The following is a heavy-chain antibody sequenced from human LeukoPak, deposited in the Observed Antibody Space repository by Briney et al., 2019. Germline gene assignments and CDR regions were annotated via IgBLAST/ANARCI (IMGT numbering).Heavy chain of an antibody. CDR2: IYYSGST. J-gene: IGHJ4*02. V-gene: IGHV4-59*08. D-gene: IGHD3-10*01. Sequence: PSETLSLTCTVSGGAIDSYYWSCIRQPPGKGLEWIGYIYYSGSTNYDPSLKSRVTISIDTSKKQFSLKLSSVTAADTAVYYCATLYGSGDYWGQGTLVTVSS. CDR1: GGAIDSYY. CDR3: ATLYGSGDY.